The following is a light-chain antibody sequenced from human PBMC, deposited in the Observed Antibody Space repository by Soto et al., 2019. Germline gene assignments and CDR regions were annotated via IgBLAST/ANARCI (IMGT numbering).Light chain of an antibody. CDR2: KAS. V-gene: IGKV1-5*03. CDR1: QSISSW. CDR3: MQALQTLIT. Sequence: DIQMTQSPSTLSASVGDRVTITCRASQSISSWLAWYQQKPGKAPKLLSYKASSLESGVPSRFSGSGSGTDFTLKISRVEAEDVGVYYCMQALQTLITFGQGTRLEIK. J-gene: IGKJ5*01.